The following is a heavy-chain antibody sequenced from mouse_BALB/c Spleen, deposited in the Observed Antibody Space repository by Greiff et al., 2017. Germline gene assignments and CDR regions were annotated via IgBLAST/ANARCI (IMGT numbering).Heavy chain of an antibody. CDR1: GFTFSSYG. J-gene: IGHJ4*01. CDR2: ISRGGSYT. Sequence: EVQLQQSGGDLVKPGGSLKLSCAASGFTFSSYGMSWVRQTPDKRLEWVATISRGGSYTYYPDSVKGRFTISRDNAKNTLYLQMSSLKSEDTAMYYCARPPTWALYAMDYWGQGTSVTVSS. CDR3: ARPPTWALYAMDY. V-gene: IGHV5-6*01.